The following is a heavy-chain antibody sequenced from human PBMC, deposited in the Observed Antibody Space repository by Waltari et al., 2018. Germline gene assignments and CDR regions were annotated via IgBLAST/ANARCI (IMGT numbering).Heavy chain of an antibody. Sequence: QVQLQQWGAGLLKPSETLSLTCAVYGGSFSGYYWSWIRQPPGKGLEWIGSIYYSGRTYYNPALKSRVTISVDTSKNQFSLKLSSVTAADTAVYYCARTGIFGYSSSWDAFDIWGQGTMVTVSS. J-gene: IGHJ3*02. D-gene: IGHD6-13*01. V-gene: IGHV4-34*01. CDR1: GGSFSGYY. CDR2: IYYSGRT. CDR3: ARTGIFGYSSSWDAFDI.